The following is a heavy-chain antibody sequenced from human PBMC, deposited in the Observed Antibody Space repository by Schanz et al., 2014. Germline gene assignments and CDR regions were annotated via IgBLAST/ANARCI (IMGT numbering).Heavy chain of an antibody. D-gene: IGHD3-10*01. Sequence: QVQLVQSGAEVKKPGASVKVSCKASGYTFTDYHIHWVRQAPGQGLEWMGRINPNSGGTNFAQKFQGRVTMTRDTSISTVYMELSRLRSDDTAVYYCASYELGSGSPYYDSWGQGTLVTVSS. CDR1: GYTFTDYH. CDR3: ASYELGSGSPYYDS. CDR2: INPNSGGT. V-gene: IGHV1-2*06. J-gene: IGHJ4*02.